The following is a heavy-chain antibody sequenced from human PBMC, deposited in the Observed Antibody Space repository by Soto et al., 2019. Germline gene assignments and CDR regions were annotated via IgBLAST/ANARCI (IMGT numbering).Heavy chain of an antibody. J-gene: IGHJ5*02. Sequence: GSSVKVSCKASGYNFTTYGISWVRQAPGQGLEWMGWISGYNGNTNYGQKLQGRVTMTTDTSTSTAYMELRSLRSDDTAVYYCVRYYDSSGYSRFDPWGQGTLVTASS. CDR1: GYNFTTYG. CDR2: ISGYNGNT. CDR3: VRYYDSSGYSRFDP. V-gene: IGHV1-18*04. D-gene: IGHD3-22*01.